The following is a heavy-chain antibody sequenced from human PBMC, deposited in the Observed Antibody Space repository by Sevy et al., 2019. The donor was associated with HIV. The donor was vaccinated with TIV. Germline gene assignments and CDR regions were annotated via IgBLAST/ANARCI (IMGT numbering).Heavy chain of an antibody. CDR3: AKGYCSGGSCPRDYYYYGMDI. D-gene: IGHD2-15*01. CDR1: GFTFTSYA. V-gene: IGHV3-23*01. J-gene: IGHJ6*02. CDR2: ISGSGRST. Sequence: GGSLRLSCAASGFTFTSYAMNWVRQAPGRGLDWVSSISGSGRSTYYADSAEGRFTISRDNSKNTWSLPMNSLGVDDTAVSYCAKGYCSGGSCPRDYYYYGMDIWGQGTTVTVSS.